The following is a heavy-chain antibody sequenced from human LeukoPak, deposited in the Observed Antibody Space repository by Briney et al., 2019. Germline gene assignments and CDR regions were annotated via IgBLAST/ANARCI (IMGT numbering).Heavy chain of an antibody. V-gene: IGHV3-23*01. D-gene: IGHD4-17*01. CDR3: AKDRGTGGYGDYNDY. CDR1: GFTFSSYG. CDR2: ISGSGGST. Sequence: PGGTLRLSCAASGFTFSSYGMSWVRQAPGKGLEWVSAISGSGGSTYYADSVKGRFTISRDNSKNTLYLQMNSLRAEDTAVYYCAKDRGTGGYGDYNDYWGQGTLVTVSS. J-gene: IGHJ4*02.